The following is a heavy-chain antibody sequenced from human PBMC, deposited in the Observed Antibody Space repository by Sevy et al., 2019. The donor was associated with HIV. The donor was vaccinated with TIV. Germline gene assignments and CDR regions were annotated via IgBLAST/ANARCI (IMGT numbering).Heavy chain of an antibody. J-gene: IGHJ6*02. D-gene: IGHD3-10*01. CDR1: GDSISGYY. Sequence: SETLSLTCTVSGDSISGYYWSWIRQPPGKGLEWIGYIYYSGNTNYNPSLKRRVTISVDTSKNQLSLRLSAVTAADTAIYYCAKAYQYYYYAMDVWGQGTTVTVSS. CDR3: AKAYQYYYYAMDV. V-gene: IGHV4-59*01. CDR2: IYYSGNT.